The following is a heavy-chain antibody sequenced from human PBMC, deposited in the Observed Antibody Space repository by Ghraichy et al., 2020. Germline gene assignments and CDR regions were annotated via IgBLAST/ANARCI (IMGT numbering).Heavy chain of an antibody. CDR2: IKPDGSEN. CDR3: ARDRAYKCFDY. V-gene: IGHV3-7*03. J-gene: IGHJ4*02. CDR1: GFNFTASW. Sequence: GGSLRLSCAASGFNFTASWMNWVRQAPGKGLEWVAGIKPDGSENYHVDSVEGRFTISRDNAKNSLYLQMNSLRVEDTAVYYCARDRAYKCFDYWVQGILVSVSS. D-gene: IGHD5-24*01.